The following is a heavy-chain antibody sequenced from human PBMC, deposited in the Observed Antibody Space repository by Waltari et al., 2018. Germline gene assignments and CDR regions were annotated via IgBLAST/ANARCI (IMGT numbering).Heavy chain of an antibody. CDR3: ATPFYNWYDPLHS. Sequence: EVQLLESGGGLVQPGGSLKLSCAASGIIFNHFAINWVRLSPGTGLQWVSAISVSDGTYYADSVKGRFTVSRDTSKNTVYLQMSDLRGEDTAIYYCATPFYNWYDPLHSWGQGTLVAVSS. CDR1: GIIFNHFA. D-gene: IGHD1-20*01. CDR2: ISVSDGT. J-gene: IGHJ4*02. V-gene: IGHV3-23*01.